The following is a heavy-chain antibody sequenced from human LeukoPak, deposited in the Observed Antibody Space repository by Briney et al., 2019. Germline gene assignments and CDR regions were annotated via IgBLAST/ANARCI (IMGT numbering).Heavy chain of an antibody. J-gene: IGHJ4*02. D-gene: IGHD3-3*01. Sequence: KASETLSLTCTVSGDSISSTNYYWGWLRQPPGKGLEWIASISHSGNTYYNPSFKNRVTISVDTSRNHFSLMLTSVSAADTAIYHCARHIGFGDGDKRGFECWGQGTLVTVSS. CDR3: ARHIGFGDGDKRGFEC. V-gene: IGHV4-39*01. CDR2: ISHSGNT. CDR1: GDSISSTNYY.